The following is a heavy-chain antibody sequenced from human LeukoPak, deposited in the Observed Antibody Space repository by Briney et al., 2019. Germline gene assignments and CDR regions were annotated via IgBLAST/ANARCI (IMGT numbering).Heavy chain of an antibody. V-gene: IGHV1-2*02. CDR2: INPDSGAT. CDR1: GYTFSGYY. CDR3: ARIFGYCSTTSCYSFDY. J-gene: IGHJ4*02. Sequence: ASVKVSCKASGYTFSGYYMHWVRQAPGHGPEWVGWINPDSGATNYAQKFQGRVTMTRDTSISTAYMELSSLRSDDTAVYYCARIFGYCSTTSCYSFDYWGQGTQVTVSS. D-gene: IGHD2-2*03.